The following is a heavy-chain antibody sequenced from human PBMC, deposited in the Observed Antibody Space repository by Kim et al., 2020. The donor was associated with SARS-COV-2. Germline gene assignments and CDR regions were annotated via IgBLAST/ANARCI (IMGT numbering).Heavy chain of an antibody. J-gene: IGHJ5*02. D-gene: IGHD3-22*01. CDR2: IYYSGST. CDR1: GGSISSGGYY. Sequence: SETLSLTCTVAGGSISSGGYYWSWIRQHPGKGLEWIGYIYYSGSTYYNPSLKSRVTISVDTSKNQFSLKLSSVTAADTAVYYCAGTIGITMIVVVTGWFEPWGQGTRVTVSS. V-gene: IGHV4-31*03. CDR3: AGTIGITMIVVVTGWFEP.